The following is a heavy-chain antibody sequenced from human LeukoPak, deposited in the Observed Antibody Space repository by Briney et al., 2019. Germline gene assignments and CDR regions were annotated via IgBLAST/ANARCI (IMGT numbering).Heavy chain of an antibody. V-gene: IGHV1-18*01. Sequence: ASGKVPLQASGYTFTRYGLSRVGPAPGQGPEWMGWISAYNGNTNYAQKLQGRVTMTTDTSTSTAYMELRSLRSDDTAVYYCANLDSGYGLDYWGQGTLVTVSS. D-gene: IGHD5-12*01. CDR1: GYTFTRYG. CDR3: ANLDSGYGLDY. J-gene: IGHJ4*02. CDR2: ISAYNGNT.